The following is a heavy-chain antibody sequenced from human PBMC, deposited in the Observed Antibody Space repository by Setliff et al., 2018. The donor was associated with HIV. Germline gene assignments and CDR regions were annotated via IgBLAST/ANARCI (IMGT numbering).Heavy chain of an antibody. Sequence: AASVKVSCKASGYTFTSYDINWVRQATGHGLEWMGWINPYSGNTGYAQKFQGRVTMTRETSTSTAYLELSNLRAEDTAVYYCVRGIYDSSGFWYPHGDSWGPGTLVTVPQ. CDR3: VRGIYDSSGFWYPHGDS. CDR2: INPYSGNT. D-gene: IGHD3-22*01. CDR1: GYTFTSYD. V-gene: IGHV1-8*01. J-gene: IGHJ5*01.